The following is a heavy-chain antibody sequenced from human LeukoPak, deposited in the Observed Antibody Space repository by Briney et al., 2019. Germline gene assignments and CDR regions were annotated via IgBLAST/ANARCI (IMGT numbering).Heavy chain of an antibody. CDR2: ISSSSSTI. J-gene: IGHJ3*02. V-gene: IGHV3-48*01. CDR3: ARDFYGSGSYYWSDAFDI. Sequence: GGSLRLSXAASGFTFSSYSMNWVRQAPGKGLEWVSYISSSSSTIYYADSVKGRFTISRDNAKNSLYLQMNSLRAEDTAVYYCARDFYGSGSYYWSDAFDIWGQGTMVTVSS. D-gene: IGHD3-10*01. CDR1: GFTFSSYS.